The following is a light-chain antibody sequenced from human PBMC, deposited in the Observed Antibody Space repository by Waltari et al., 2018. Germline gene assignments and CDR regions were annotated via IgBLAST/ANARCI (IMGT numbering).Light chain of an antibody. CDR3: QRRGHWPPDAT. CDR1: QSVSRF. V-gene: IGKV3-11*01. J-gene: IGKJ3*01. CDR2: DTS. Sequence: EIVLTQSPATLSPSPGERPTLSCRASQSVSRFLAWYQQKPGQAPRLIIYDTSNRATGIPARFSGSGSGTDFTLTISSLEPEDFAVYYCQRRGHWPPDATFGPGTRVDIK.